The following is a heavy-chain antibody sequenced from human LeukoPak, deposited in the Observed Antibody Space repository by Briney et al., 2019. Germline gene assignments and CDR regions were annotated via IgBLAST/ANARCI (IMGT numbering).Heavy chain of an antibody. Sequence: GGSLRLSCAASGFTFSSYGMHWVRQAPGKGLEWVAVISYDGSNKYYADSVKGRFTISRENSKNTLHLQMDSLRAEDTAVYYCAKDHYYYGSGIYFMHYFDYWGQGTLVTVSS. CDR1: GFTFSSYG. CDR3: AKDHYYYGSGIYFMHYFDY. V-gene: IGHV3-30*18. CDR2: ISYDGSNK. D-gene: IGHD3-10*01. J-gene: IGHJ4*02.